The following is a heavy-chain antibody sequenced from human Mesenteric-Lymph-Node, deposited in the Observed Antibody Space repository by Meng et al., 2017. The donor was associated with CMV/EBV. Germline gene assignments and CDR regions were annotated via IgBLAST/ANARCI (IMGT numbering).Heavy chain of an antibody. CDR3: AKAQSPYPYYDDSGPDY. J-gene: IGHJ4*02. Sequence: ASVKVSCKSSGYTFTGYFIHWVRQAPGQGLEWMGWINPNSGSTNPAQKFQGRVTMTRDTSISTAYMELSSLRSDDTAMYYCAKAQSPYPYYDDSGPDYWGQGTLVTVSS. CDR1: GYTFTGYF. D-gene: IGHD3-22*01. V-gene: IGHV1-2*02. CDR2: INPNSGST.